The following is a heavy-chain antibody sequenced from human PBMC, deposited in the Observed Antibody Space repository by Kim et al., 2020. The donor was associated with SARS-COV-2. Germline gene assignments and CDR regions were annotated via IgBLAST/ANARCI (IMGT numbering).Heavy chain of an antibody. J-gene: IGHJ4*02. Sequence: SETLSLTCAVYGGSFSGYYWSWIRQPPGKGLEWIGEINHSGSTNYNPSLKSRVTISVDTSKNQFSLKLCSVTAADTAVYYCARELYYYGSGDIGWGQGTPVTVSS. CDR2: INHSGST. V-gene: IGHV4-34*01. D-gene: IGHD3-10*01. CDR3: ARELYYYGSGDIG. CDR1: GGSFSGYY.